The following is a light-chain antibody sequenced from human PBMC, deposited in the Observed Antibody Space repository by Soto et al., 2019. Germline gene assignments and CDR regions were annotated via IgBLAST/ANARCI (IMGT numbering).Light chain of an antibody. V-gene: IGLV2-14*01. CDR2: EVS. CDR3: ASYTSSSTVVV. J-gene: IGLJ2*01. CDR1: SSDVGGYNY. Sequence: QSALTQPASVSGSPGQSITISCTGTSSDVGGYNYVSWYQHHPGKAPKFMIYEVSTRPSGVSHRFSGSKSGNTASLTISGLQAEDEADYYCASYTSSSTVVVFGGGTKVTVL.